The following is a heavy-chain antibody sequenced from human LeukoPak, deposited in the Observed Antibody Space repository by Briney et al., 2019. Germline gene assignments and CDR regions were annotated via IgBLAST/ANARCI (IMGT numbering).Heavy chain of an antibody. J-gene: IGHJ4*02. Sequence: HPGGSLRLSCGVSGFTVSNNYMTWVRQTPGKGLEWVSVIYKDGSTYYADSVKGRLTISRDDSKNTLYLQMNSLRAEDSAVYYCARASGSFDYWGQGTLVTVSS. D-gene: IGHD1-26*01. V-gene: IGHV3-53*01. CDR2: IYKDGST. CDR1: GFTVSNNY. CDR3: ARASGSFDY.